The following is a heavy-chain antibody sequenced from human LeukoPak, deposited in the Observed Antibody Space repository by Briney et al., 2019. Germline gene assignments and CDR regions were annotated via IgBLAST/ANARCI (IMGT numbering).Heavy chain of an antibody. V-gene: IGHV3-30*04. CDR3: ARDRVFSYYGSGSYGPVDV. CDR1: GFTFSSYA. D-gene: IGHD3-10*01. J-gene: IGHJ6*04. Sequence: RGSLRLSCGASGFTFSSYAMSWVRQAPGKGLEWVALISYDGSNKYYADSVKGRFIISRDNSKNTLYLQMNSLRFEDTAVYYCARDRVFSYYGSGSYGPVDVWGKGTTVTVSS. CDR2: ISYDGSNK.